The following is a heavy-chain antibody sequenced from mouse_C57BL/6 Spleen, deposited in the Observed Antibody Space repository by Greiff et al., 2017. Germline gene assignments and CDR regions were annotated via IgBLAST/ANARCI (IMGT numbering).Heavy chain of an antibody. D-gene: IGHD4-1*01. CDR1: GYNFNSYW. Sequence: VQLQQSGAELVKPGASVKVSCKASGYNFNSYWMHWVKQRPGQGLEWIGRTHPSDSDTNYNQKFKGKATLTVDKSSSTAYMQLSSLTYEDAAVYYCARTWALDAMDYWGQGTAVTVSS. V-gene: IGHV1-74*01. J-gene: IGHJ4*01. CDR2: THPSDSDT. CDR3: ARTWALDAMDY.